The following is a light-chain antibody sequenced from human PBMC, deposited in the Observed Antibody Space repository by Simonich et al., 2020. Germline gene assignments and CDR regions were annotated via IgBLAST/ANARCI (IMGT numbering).Light chain of an antibody. CDR2: DAS. Sequence: DIQMTQSPSSLSASVGDRVTITCQASKDISNYLNWYQQKPGKAPKLLIYDASNLETGVPSRFSGSGSGTEFTLTISSLQPEDFATYYCLQHNSYPYTFGQGTKLEIK. J-gene: IGKJ2*01. V-gene: IGKV1-33*01. CDR1: KDISNY. CDR3: LQHNSYPYT.